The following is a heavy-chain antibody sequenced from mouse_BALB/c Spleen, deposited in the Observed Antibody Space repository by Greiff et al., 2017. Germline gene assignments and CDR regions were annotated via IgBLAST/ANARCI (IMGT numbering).Heavy chain of an antibody. J-gene: IGHJ3*01. CDR2: ISSGGSYT. D-gene: IGHD2-2*01. Sequence: EVMLVESGGGLVKPGGSLKLSCAASGFTFSSYTMSWVRQTPEKRLEWVATISSGGSYTYYPDSVKGRFTISRDNAKNTLYLQMSSLESEDTAMYYCTRAYYGYSWFAYWGQGTLVTVSA. CDR3: TRAYYGYSWFAY. V-gene: IGHV5-6-4*01. CDR1: GFTFSSYT.